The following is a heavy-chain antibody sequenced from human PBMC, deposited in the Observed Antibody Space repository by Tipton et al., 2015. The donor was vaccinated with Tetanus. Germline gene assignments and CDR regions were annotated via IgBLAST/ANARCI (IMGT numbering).Heavy chain of an antibody. CDR1: GLTFTDYA. CDR3: GKDSLRGAFFPGYPGMAV. D-gene: IGHD2-2*03. V-gene: IGHV3-30*18. J-gene: IGHJ6*02. CDR2: KPIDGGKT. Sequence: SLRLSCVASGLTFTDYAMHWVRQAPGKGLEWVADKPIDGGKTSYANSVKGRFIISRDKSNNTVYLQLKSLRPEDTAVFYCGKDSLRGAFFPGYPGMAVWGRRPAV.